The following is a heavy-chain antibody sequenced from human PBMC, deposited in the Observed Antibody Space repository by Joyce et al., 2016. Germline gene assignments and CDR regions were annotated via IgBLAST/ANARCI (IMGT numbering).Heavy chain of an antibody. CDR1: GYSFTRYG. CDR2: ISSYNGNT. CDR3: ARDPRLLITSVMSNDGFDL. Sequence: QVELVQSGAEVKKPGASVKVSCKASGYSFTRYGFSWVRQAPGQGLEWMGWISSYNGNTHYAEKFQGRVTRTTDTVTSTAYMELRRLRGDDTAVYYCARDPRLLITSVMSNDGFDLWGQGTAVIVSS. J-gene: IGHJ3*01. V-gene: IGHV1-18*01. D-gene: IGHD3-16*01.